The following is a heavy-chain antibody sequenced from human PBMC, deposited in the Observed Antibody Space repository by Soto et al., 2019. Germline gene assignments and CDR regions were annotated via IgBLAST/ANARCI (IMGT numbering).Heavy chain of an antibody. D-gene: IGHD3-10*01. CDR2: IYWDDDK. Sequence: QITLKESGPTLVKPTQTLTLICTFSGFSLSTSGVGVGWIRQPPGKALEWLALIYWDDDKRYSPSLKSRLTITKDTSKNQVVLTMTNMDPVDTAPYYCAHSTMVRGPNWFDPWGQGTLVTVSS. V-gene: IGHV2-5*02. J-gene: IGHJ5*02. CDR3: AHSTMVRGPNWFDP. CDR1: GFSLSTSGVG.